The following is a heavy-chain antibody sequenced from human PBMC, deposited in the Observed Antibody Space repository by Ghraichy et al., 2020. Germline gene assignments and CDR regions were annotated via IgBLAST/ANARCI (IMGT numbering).Heavy chain of an antibody. CDR2: IKQDGSEK. V-gene: IGHV3-7*03. D-gene: IGHD1-1*01. CDR1: GFTFSSYW. J-gene: IGHJ6*02. CDR3: ASWGGLERVFAPYYYYGMDV. Sequence: GGSLRLSCAASGFTFSSYWMSWVRQAPGKGLEWVANIKQDGSEKYYVDSVKGRFTISRDNAKNSLYLQMNSLRAEDTAVYYCASWGGLERVFAPYYYYGMDVWGQGTTVTVSS.